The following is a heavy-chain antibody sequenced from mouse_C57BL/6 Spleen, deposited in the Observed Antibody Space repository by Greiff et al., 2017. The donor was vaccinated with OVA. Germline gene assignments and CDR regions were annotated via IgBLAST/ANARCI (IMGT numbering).Heavy chain of an antibody. CDR3: AKKGYYGNGGAMDY. V-gene: IGHV5-17*01. D-gene: IGHD2-1*01. CDR1: GFTFSDYG. J-gene: IGHJ4*01. CDR2: ISSGSSTI. Sequence: EVQGVESGGGLVKPGGSLKLSCAASGFTFSDYGMHWVRQAPEKGLEWVAYISSGSSTIYYADTVKGRFTISRDNAKNTLFLQMTSLRSEDTAMYYCAKKGYYGNGGAMDYWGQGTSVTVSS.